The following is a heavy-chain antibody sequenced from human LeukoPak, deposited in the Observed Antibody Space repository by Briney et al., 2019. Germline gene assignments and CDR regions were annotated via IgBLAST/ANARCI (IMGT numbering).Heavy chain of an antibody. J-gene: IGHJ4*02. CDR3: ARVVVVPAAKFDY. CDR2: IYYSGST. CDR1: GGSISSSSYY. Sequence: SETLSLTCTVSGGSISSSSYYWGWIRQPPGKGLEWIGSIYYSGSTYYNPSLKSRVTISVDTSKNQCSLKLSSVTAADTAVYYCARVVVVPAAKFDYWGQGTLVTVSS. D-gene: IGHD2-2*01. V-gene: IGHV4-39*07.